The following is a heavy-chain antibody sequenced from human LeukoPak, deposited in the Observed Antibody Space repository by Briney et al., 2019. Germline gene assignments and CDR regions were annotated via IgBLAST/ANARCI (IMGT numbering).Heavy chain of an antibody. CDR1: GGSISSSSYY. J-gene: IGHJ6*03. V-gene: IGHV4-39*07. Sequence: SETLSLTCAVSGGSISSSSYYWGWIRQPPGKGLEWIGSIYYSGSTYYNPSLKSRVTISVDTSKNQFSLKLSSVTAADTAVYYCARNTEENYYYYMDVWGKGTTVTVSS. CDR3: ARNTEENYYYYMDV. CDR2: IYYSGST.